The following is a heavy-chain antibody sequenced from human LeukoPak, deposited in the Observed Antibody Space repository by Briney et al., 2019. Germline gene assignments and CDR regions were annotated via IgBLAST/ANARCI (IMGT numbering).Heavy chain of an antibody. CDR2: IYTSGST. CDR1: GDSISSYY. Sequence: SETLSLTCTGSGDSISSYYWNWIRQPAGKGLEWIGRIYTSGSTNYNPSLKSGVTMSVDTSKNQFSLKLSSVTAADTAVYYCARDKSRTYGSADAFDIWGQGTMVTVSS. CDR3: ARDKSRTYGSADAFDI. D-gene: IGHD3-10*01. V-gene: IGHV4-4*07. J-gene: IGHJ3*02.